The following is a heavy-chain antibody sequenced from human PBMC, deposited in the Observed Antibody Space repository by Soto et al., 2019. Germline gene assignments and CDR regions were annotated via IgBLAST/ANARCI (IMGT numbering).Heavy chain of an antibody. CDR2: IFNSGSA. J-gene: IGHJ4*02. CDR3: ARGYSGYDYNFDY. V-gene: IGHV4-31*03. D-gene: IGHD5-12*01. CDR1: GVATFSGSYY. Sequence: PSETLSLTCSVSGVATFSGSYYWSWIRQRPGKGLECLGYIFNSGSAYYNPSLRSRVTISIDTSKDEFSLTLSSVTAADTAVYFCARGYSGYDYNFDYWGQGISVTVSS.